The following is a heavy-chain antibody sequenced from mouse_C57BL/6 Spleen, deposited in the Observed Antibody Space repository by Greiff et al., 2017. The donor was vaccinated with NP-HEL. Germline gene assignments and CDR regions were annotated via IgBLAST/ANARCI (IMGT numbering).Heavy chain of an antibody. V-gene: IGHV5-6*02. CDR1: GFTFSSYG. CDR3: ARPPEDFDV. Sequence: EVKLVESGGDLVKPGGSLKLSCAASGFTFSSYGMSWVRQTPDKRLEWVATISSGGSYTYYPDSVKGRFTISRDNAKNTLYLQMSSLKSEDTAMYYCARPPEDFDVWGTGTTVTVSS. CDR2: ISSGGSYT. J-gene: IGHJ1*03.